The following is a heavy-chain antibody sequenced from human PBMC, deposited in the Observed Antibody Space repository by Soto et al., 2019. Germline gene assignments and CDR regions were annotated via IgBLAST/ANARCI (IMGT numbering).Heavy chain of an antibody. CDR1: GFTFTSSA. J-gene: IGHJ4*02. CDR3: AAAGIAVAAPFDY. Sequence: GASVKVSCKASGFTFTSSAVEWVRQARGQRLEWIGWIVVGSGNTNYAQKFQERVTITRDMSTSTAYMELSSLRSEDTAVYYCAAAGIAVAAPFDYWGQGTLVTVSS. CDR2: IVVGSGNT. D-gene: IGHD6-19*01. V-gene: IGHV1-58*01.